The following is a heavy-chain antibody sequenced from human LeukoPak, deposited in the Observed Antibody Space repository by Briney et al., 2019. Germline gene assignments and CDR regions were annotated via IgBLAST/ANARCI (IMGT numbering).Heavy chain of an antibody. J-gene: IGHJ4*02. Sequence: AASVKVSCNASGYIFTGYYMHWVRQAPGQGLEWMGRIHPSSGGTNYAEKFQDRITMTGDTSISTAYMELIRLRSDDTAVYYCARDHCSSTSCYWYFDYWGQGTLVTVSS. CDR3: ARDHCSSTSCYWYFDY. CDR1: GYIFTGYY. D-gene: IGHD2-2*01. V-gene: IGHV1-2*06. CDR2: IHPSSGGT.